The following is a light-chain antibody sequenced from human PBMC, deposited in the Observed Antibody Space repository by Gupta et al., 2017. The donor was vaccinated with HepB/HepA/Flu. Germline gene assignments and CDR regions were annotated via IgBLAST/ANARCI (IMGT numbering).Light chain of an antibody. J-gene: IGKJ1*01. V-gene: IGKV1-5*01. CDR1: QSLSTW. CDR2: NAS. Sequence: DIQMTTSPSTLSASVGDRVTITCRASQSLSTWLAWFQQKPGKAPTFLLYNASSIGSAVPSSVSGSGSGTEFTLTSIGLQADDVATCYWRNNDSYTWTFGQGTKVENK. CDR3: RNNDSYTWT.